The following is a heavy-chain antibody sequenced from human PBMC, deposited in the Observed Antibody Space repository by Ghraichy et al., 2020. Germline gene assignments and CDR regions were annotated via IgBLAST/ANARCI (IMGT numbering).Heavy chain of an antibody. D-gene: IGHD2-15*01. CDR3: ANLVLAALDI. CDR1: GYTLRAVS. J-gene: IGHJ3*02. Sequence: ASVKVSCKIFGYTLRAVSLHWVRHSPGRGFEWMGGFDPEDAQTRFAPKFQGRVTLSEDSSTETAYMELSSLKAEDTAVYYCANLVLAALDIWGQGTQVIVSS. V-gene: IGHV1-24*01. CDR2: FDPEDAQT.